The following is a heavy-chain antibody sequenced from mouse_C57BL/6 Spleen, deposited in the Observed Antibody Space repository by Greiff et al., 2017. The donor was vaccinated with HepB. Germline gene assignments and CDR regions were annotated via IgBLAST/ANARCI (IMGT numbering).Heavy chain of an antibody. CDR2: IDPNSGGT. Sequence: QVQLQQPGAELVKPGASVKLSCKASGYTFTSYWMHWVKQRPGRGLEWIGRIDPNSGGTKYNEKFKSKATLTVDKPSSAAYMQLSSLTSEDSAVYYWAREVTVVAKDWYFDVWGTGTTVTVSS. V-gene: IGHV1-72*01. CDR1: GYTFTSYW. CDR3: AREVTVVAKDWYFDV. J-gene: IGHJ1*03. D-gene: IGHD1-1*01.